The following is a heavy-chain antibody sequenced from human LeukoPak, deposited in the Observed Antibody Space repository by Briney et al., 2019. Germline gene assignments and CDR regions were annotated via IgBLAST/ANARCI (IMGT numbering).Heavy chain of an antibody. D-gene: IGHD6-13*01. CDR1: GLTFTNYA. CDR2: LSDSGDET. J-gene: IGHJ3*02. CDR3: AKAFREFGSSSHSSFDI. V-gene: IGHV3-23*01. Sequence: GGSLRLFCAASGLTFTNYAMSWVRQAPGKGLEWVSGLSDSGDETHYSDSVKGRFTISRDNSKNILYLQMNSLRVEDTAAYYCAKAFREFGSSSHSSFDIWGQGTLVTVSS.